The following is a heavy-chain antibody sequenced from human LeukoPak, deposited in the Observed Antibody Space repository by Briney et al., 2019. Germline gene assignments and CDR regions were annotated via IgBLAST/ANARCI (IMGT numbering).Heavy chain of an antibody. J-gene: IGHJ6*02. CDR3: ANQGVGYYGMDV. CDR2: ISGDGSSI. D-gene: IGHD1-14*01. CDR1: GFTFSNYY. V-gene: IGHV3-74*01. Sequence: GGSLRLSCVASGFTFSNYYMHWVRQVPGKGPVWVSRISGDGSSILYADSVKGRFTISRDNAKNSLYVQMNSLRADDSAVYYCANQGVGYYGMDVWGQGTTVTVSS.